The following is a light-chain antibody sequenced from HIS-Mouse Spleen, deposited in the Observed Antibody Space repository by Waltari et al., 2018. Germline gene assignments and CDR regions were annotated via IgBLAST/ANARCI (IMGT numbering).Light chain of an antibody. CDR2: RNN. CDR3: AAWDYSLSGPWV. J-gene: IGLJ3*02. Sequence: QSVLTQPPSASGTPGQRVTISCSGSSSNIGSNYVYWYQQLPGTAPKLLIYRNNQRPSGVPDRVSGSKSGTSASLAISGLRSEDEADYYCAAWDYSLSGPWVFGGGTKLTVL. V-gene: IGLV1-47*01. CDR1: SSNIGSNY.